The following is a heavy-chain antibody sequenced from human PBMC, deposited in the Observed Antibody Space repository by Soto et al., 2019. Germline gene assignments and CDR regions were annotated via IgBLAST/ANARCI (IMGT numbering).Heavy chain of an antibody. V-gene: IGHV1-3*05. CDR2: INAGNGNT. CDR1: GYTFTSYA. D-gene: IGHD2-15*01. J-gene: IGHJ4*02. Sequence: QVQLVQSGAEEKKPGASVKVSCKASGYTFTSYAMHWVRQAPGQRLEWMGWINAGNGNTKYSQKFQGRVTITRDTSASTAYMERSSLRSEDTAVYYWARGTVVTHFDYWGQGTLVTVSS. CDR3: ARGTVVTHFDY.